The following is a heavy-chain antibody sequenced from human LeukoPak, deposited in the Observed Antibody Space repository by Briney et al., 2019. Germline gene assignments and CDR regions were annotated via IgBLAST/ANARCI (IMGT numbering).Heavy chain of an antibody. J-gene: IGHJ4*02. CDR1: GYTFTSYG. D-gene: IGHD3-10*01. CDR2: ISAYNGNT. Sequence: ASVKVSCKASGYTFTSYGISWVRQAPGQGLEWMGWISAYNGNTTYAQKLQGRVTMTTDTSTSTAYMELRSLRSDDTAVYYCARQFSGWADYYGSGSYLDYWGQGTLVTVSS. V-gene: IGHV1-18*01. CDR3: ARQFSGWADYYGSGSYLDY.